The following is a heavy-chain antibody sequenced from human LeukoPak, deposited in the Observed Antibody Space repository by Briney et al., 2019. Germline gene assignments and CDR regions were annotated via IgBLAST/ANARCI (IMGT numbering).Heavy chain of an antibody. CDR1: GGSLSSYF. D-gene: IGHD3-16*01. V-gene: IGHV4-59*01. CDR2: IYYSGST. J-gene: IGHJ6*02. CDR3: ARDRLGDYYYYGMDV. Sequence: SETLSLTCTVSGGSLSSYFWSWIRLPPGKGLEWIGYIYYSGSTNYNPSLKSRVTISVDTSKRQFSLKVSSVTAADTAVYYCARDRLGDYYYYGMDVWGQGTTVTVSS.